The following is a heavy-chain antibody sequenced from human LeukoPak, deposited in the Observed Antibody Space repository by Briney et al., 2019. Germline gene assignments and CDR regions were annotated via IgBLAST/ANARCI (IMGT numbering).Heavy chain of an antibody. J-gene: IGHJ4*02. V-gene: IGHV3-23*01. D-gene: IGHD3-10*01. CDR1: GFTFSSHA. Sequence: GGSLRLSCAASGFTFSSHAINWVRQAPGKGLEWVSGMSGSGIYTYYADSVKGRFIISRDNSKNTLYLQMNSLRAEDTAIYYCAKDRIDSGSYYYIDVWGQGTLVTVSS. CDR3: AKDRIDSGSYYYIDV. CDR2: MSGSGIYT.